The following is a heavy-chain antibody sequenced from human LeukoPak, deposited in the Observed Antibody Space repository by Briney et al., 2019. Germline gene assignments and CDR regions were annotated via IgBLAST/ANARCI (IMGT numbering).Heavy chain of an antibody. CDR3: ARTRYCSGGSCFYLDY. Sequence: SETLSLTCAVYGGSFSGYYWSWIRQPPGKGLEWIGEINHSGSTNYNPSLKSRVTISVDTSKNQFSLKLSSVTAADTAVYYCARTRYCSGGSCFYLDYWGREPWSPSPQ. V-gene: IGHV4-34*01. D-gene: IGHD2-15*01. J-gene: IGHJ4*02. CDR1: GGSFSGYY. CDR2: INHSGST.